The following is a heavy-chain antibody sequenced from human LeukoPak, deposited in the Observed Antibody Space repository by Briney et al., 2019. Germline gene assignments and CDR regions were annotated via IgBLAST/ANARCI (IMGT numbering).Heavy chain of an antibody. J-gene: IGHJ4*02. CDR1: GGSISSTNFY. Sequence: TSETLSLTCSVSGGSISSTNFYWGWIRQPPGKGPVWIGSVYYSGSTYYTPSLKSRVTISIDTSKNQFSLKLSSVTAADTAVYYCARVPYDDDSSGFLFDYWGQGTLVTVSS. CDR3: ARVPYDDDSSGFLFDY. CDR2: VYYSGST. V-gene: IGHV4-39*01. D-gene: IGHD3-22*01.